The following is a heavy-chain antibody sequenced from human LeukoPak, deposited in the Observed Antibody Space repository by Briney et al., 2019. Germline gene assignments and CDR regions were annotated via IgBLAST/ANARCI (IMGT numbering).Heavy chain of an antibody. CDR1: GFTFKNYG. CDR3: ARSKGGAQREYGMDV. CDR2: ISSGSTYI. D-gene: IGHD6-25*01. J-gene: IGHJ6*02. Sequence: GGSLRLSCAASGFTFKNYGMNWVRQAPGKGLEWVSSISSGSTYIDNADSLKGRFTISRDNAKNSLYLEMNSLRAEDTSVYYCARSKGGAQREYGMDVWGQGTTVTVSS. V-gene: IGHV3-21*06.